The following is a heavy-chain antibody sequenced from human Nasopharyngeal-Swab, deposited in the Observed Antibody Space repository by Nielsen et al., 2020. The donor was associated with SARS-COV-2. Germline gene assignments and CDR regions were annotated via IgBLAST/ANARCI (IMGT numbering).Heavy chain of an antibody. Sequence: SETLSLTCAVSGGSISSGGYSWSWIRQPPGKGLEWTGYIYHSGSTYYNPSLKSRVTISVDRSKNQFSLKLSSVTAADTAVYYCARSDYYEYYAFDIWGQGTMVTVSS. CDR1: GGSISSGGYS. CDR2: IYHSGST. D-gene: IGHD3-22*01. CDR3: ARSDYYEYYAFDI. J-gene: IGHJ3*02. V-gene: IGHV4-30-2*01.